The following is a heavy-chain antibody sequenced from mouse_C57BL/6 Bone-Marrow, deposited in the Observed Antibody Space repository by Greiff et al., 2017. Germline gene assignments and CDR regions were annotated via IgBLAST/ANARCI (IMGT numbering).Heavy chain of an antibody. V-gene: IGHV1-69*01. CDR1: GYTFTSYW. CDR3: ERGDYYYGSSAYAMDY. J-gene: IGHJ4*01. Sequence: QVQLQQPGAELVMPGASVKLSCKASGYTFTSYWMHWVKQRPGQGLEWIGEIDPSDSYTNYNQKFKGKSTLTVDKSSSTAYMQLSSLTSEDSAVYYCERGDYYYGSSAYAMDYWGQGTSVTVSS. D-gene: IGHD1-1*01. CDR2: IDPSDSYT.